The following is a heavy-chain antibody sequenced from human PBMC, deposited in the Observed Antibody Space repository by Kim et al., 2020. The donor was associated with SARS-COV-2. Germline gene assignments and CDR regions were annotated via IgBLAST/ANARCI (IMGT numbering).Heavy chain of an antibody. V-gene: IGHV4-31*02. J-gene: IGHJ5*02. Sequence: SETLSLTCTVSGGSISSGGYYWSWIRQHPGKGLEWIGYIYYSGSTYYNPSLKSRVTISVDTSKNQFSLKLSSVTAADTAVYYCARAVLRFLEWSTHQFDPWGQGTLVTVSS. D-gene: IGHD3-3*01. CDR3: ARAVLRFLEWSTHQFDP. CDR2: IYYSGST. CDR1: GGSISSGGYY.